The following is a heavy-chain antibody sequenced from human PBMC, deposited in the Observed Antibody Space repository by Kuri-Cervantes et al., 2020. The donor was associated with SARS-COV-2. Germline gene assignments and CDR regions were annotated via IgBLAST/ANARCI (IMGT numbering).Heavy chain of an antibody. V-gene: IGHV3-53*01. J-gene: IGHJ6*02. CDR2: IYSGGST. CDR1: GFTFDDYA. CDR3: ARELPYYGMDV. D-gene: IGHD2-21*02. Sequence: GGSLRLSCAASGFTFDDYAMHWVRQAPGKGLEWVSVIYSGGSTYYADSVKGRFTISRDNSKNTLYLQMNSLRAEDTAVYYCARELPYYGMDVWGQGTTVTVSS.